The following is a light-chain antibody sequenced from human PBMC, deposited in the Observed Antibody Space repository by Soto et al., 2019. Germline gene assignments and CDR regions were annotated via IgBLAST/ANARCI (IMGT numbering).Light chain of an antibody. Sequence: QSVLTQPPSVSGAPGQRVTMSCTGSSSNIGAGCDVHWYQHLPGTAPKLLIYGNTKRPSGVPDRFSGSQSGTSASLAITGLQAEDEADYYCQSYDTSLSGPVVFGGGTKLT. CDR1: SSNIGAGCD. V-gene: IGLV1-40*01. CDR3: QSYDTSLSGPVV. J-gene: IGLJ2*01. CDR2: GNT.